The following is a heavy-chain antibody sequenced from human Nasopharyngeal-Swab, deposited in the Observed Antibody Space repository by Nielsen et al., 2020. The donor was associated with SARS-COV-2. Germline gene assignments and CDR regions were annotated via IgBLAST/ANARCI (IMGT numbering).Heavy chain of an antibody. J-gene: IGHJ6*02. CDR3: ARDLVADYALTVRGNYYYGMDV. CDR1: GYTFTCYY. V-gene: IGHV1-2*04. Sequence: ASVKVSCKASGYTFTCYYMHWVRQAPGQGLEWMGWINPNSGGTNYAQKFQGWVTMTRDTSISTAYMELSRLRSDDTDVYYCARDLVADYALTVRGNYYYGMDVWGQGTTVTVSS. CDR2: INPNSGGT. D-gene: IGHD4/OR15-4a*01.